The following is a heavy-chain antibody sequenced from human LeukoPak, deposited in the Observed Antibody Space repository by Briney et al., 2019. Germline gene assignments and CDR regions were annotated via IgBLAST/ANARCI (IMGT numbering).Heavy chain of an antibody. J-gene: IGHJ4*02. V-gene: IGHV3-21*01. CDR2: ISSSSSYI. CDR3: ATFYYDFWSGYYPKKNFDY. Sequence: PGGSLRLSCAASGFTFSNACMNWVRQAPGKGLEWVSSISSSSSYIYYADSVKGRFTISRDNAKNSLYLQMNSLRAEDTAVYYCATFYYDFWSGYYPKKNFDYWGQGTLVTVSS. CDR1: GFTFSNAC. D-gene: IGHD3-3*01.